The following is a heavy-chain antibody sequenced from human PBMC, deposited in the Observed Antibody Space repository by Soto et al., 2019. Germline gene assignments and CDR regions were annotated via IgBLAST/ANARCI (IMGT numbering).Heavy chain of an antibody. CDR2: ISWNSGSI. CDR3: AENMYSSSSYYYYGMDV. J-gene: IGHJ6*02. V-gene: IGHV3-9*01. Sequence: GGSLRLSCAASGFTFDDYAMHWVRQAPGKGLEWVSGISWNSGSIGYADSVKGRFTISRDNAKNSLYLQMNSLRAEDTALYYCAENMYSSSSYYYYGMDVWGQGTTVTVSS. CDR1: GFTFDDYA. D-gene: IGHD6-13*01.